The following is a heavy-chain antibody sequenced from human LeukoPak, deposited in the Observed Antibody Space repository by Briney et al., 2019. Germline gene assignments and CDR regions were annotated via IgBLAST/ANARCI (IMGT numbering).Heavy chain of an antibody. D-gene: IGHD1-1*01. CDR3: ARSEAGTTSDY. Sequence: SVKVSSKASGGTFSSYAISWVRQAPGQGLDWMGRIIPIFGIANYAQKFQGRVTITADKSTSTAYMELSSLRSEDTAVYYCARSEAGTTSDYWGQGTLVTVSS. J-gene: IGHJ4*02. CDR1: GGTFSSYA. CDR2: IIPIFGIA. V-gene: IGHV1-69*04.